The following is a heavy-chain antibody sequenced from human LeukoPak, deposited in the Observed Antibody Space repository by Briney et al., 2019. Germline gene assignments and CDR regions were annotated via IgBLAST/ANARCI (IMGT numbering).Heavy chain of an antibody. CDR2: IYPGDSDT. D-gene: IGHD2-15*01. J-gene: IGHJ5*02. V-gene: IGHV5-51*01. CDR1: GYSFTSYW. Sequence: GESLKISCKGSGYSFTSYWIGWVRQMPGKGLEWMGIIYPGDSDTRYSPSFQGQVTISADKSISTAYLQWSSLKASDTAMYYCARHGIGGYCSGGSCYRGGVECFDPWGQGTLVTVSS. CDR3: ARHGIGGYCSGGSCYRGGVECFDP.